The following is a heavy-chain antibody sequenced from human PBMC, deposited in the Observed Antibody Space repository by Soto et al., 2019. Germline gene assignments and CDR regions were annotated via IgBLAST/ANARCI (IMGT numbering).Heavy chain of an antibody. J-gene: IGHJ4*02. CDR3: AKGALSYAGEFDN. V-gene: IGHV3-23*01. Sequence: EVQLSESGGGLVQPGGSLRLSCAASGFTFSDYSMGWVRQAPGKGLEWVSAISGRDDSTNYADSVRGRFTISRDNSKNTLYLQMSSLRAEDTAIYYCAKGALSYAGEFDNWGQGTLVTVSS. D-gene: IGHD2-21*01. CDR1: GFTFSDYS. CDR2: ISGRDDST.